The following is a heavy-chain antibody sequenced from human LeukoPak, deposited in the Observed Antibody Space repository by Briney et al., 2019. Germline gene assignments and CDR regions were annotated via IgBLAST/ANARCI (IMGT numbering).Heavy chain of an antibody. Sequence: SETLSLTCTVSGGSITSNSYYWSWIRQPAGKGLEWIGRIYTSGSTNYNPSLKSRVTISVDTSKNQFSLKLSSVTAADTAVYYCARSPNSMVGAVDYWGQGTLVTVSS. V-gene: IGHV4-61*02. J-gene: IGHJ4*02. CDR2: IYTSGST. D-gene: IGHD1-26*01. CDR3: ARSPNSMVGAVDY. CDR1: GGSITSNSYY.